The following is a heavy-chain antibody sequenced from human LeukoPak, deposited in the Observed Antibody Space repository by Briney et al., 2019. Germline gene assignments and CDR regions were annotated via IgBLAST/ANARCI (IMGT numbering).Heavy chain of an antibody. CDR2: ISTYNANT. J-gene: IGHJ4*02. Sequence: ASVKVSCKASGYTFTSFGISWVRQAPGQGLEWMGWISTYNANTNYAQNLQGRVTMTTDTSTSTSYMELRSLRSDDTAVYFCARVFSFGDYIWGSYRYYFDYWGQGTLVTVSP. CDR3: ARVFSFGDYIWGSYRYYFDY. CDR1: GYTFTSFG. V-gene: IGHV1-18*01. D-gene: IGHD3-16*02.